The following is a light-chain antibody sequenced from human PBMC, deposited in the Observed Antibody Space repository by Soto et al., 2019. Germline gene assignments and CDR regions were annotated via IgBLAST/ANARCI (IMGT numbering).Light chain of an antibody. J-gene: IGKJ2*01. Sequence: DIVLTQSPGTLYLSPGDRAMLSCRASQSVRSSYLAWYQQKPGQAPRLLIFGAARRATGIPDRFSGSGSGTDFTLIISRLEPGDFAVYFCQQYATSPFTFGQGTKLEIK. CDR3: QQYATSPFT. CDR1: QSVRSSY. CDR2: GAA. V-gene: IGKV3-20*01.